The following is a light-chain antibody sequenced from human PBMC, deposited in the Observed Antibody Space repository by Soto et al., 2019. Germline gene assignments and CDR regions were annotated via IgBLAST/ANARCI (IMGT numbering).Light chain of an antibody. Sequence: DIQMTQSPSSLSASVGGRVTITCRASQTISVYLNWYQQKPGRAPDVLIYSASTRRSGVPSRFSGSGSGTDFTLTITSLQPEDFATYYCQQTYSVPLTFGGGTRV. CDR1: QTISVY. CDR3: QQTYSVPLT. CDR2: SAS. J-gene: IGKJ4*01. V-gene: IGKV1-39*01.